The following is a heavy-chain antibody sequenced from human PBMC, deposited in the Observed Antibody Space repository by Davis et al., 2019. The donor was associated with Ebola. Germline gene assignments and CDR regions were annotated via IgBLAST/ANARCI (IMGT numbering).Heavy chain of an antibody. V-gene: IGHV1-2*02. Sequence: ASVKVSCKASGYIFSDYYIYWVRQAPGQGLEWLGWIHPNTGATNYAQNFQGRVTMARDTSISTAYLAVSRLRSDDTAVYHCARAAGIYLDDDPYYYYYMDVLGKGTTVTVSS. CDR2: IHPNTGAT. J-gene: IGHJ6*03. CDR1: GYIFSDYY. CDR3: ARAAGIYLDDDPYYYYYMDV. D-gene: IGHD3-10*01.